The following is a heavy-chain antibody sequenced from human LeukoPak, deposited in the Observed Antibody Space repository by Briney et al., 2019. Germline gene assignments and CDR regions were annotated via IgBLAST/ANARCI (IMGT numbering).Heavy chain of an antibody. D-gene: IGHD6-19*01. J-gene: IGHJ4*02. Sequence: PGGSLRLSCAASGFTFSSYWMSWVRQAPGKGLEWVANIKQDGSEKYYVDSVKGRFTVSRDNAKNSLYLQMNSLRAEDTAVYYCARDSSGWHPDYWGQGTLATVSS. CDR2: IKQDGSEK. CDR3: ARDSSGWHPDY. CDR1: GFTFSSYW. V-gene: IGHV3-7*01.